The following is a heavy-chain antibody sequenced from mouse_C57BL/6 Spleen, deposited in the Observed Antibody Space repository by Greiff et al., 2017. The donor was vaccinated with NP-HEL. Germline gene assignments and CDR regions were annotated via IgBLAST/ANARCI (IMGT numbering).Heavy chain of an antibody. D-gene: IGHD2-3*01. CDR1: GFTFSSYA. CDR3: TRDPLPYDGYSFAY. V-gene: IGHV5-9-1*02. J-gene: IGHJ3*01. CDR2: ISSGGDYI. Sequence: EVKLVESGEGLVKPGGSLKLSCAASGFTFSSYAMSWVRQTPEKRLEWVAYISSGGDYIYYADTVKGRFTISRDNARNTLYLQMSSLKSEDTAMYYCTRDPLPYDGYSFAYWGQGTLVTVSA.